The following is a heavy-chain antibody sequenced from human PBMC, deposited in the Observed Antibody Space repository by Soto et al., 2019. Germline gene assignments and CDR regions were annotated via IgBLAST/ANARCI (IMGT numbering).Heavy chain of an antibody. CDR2: IYYSGST. D-gene: IGHD3-10*01. J-gene: IGHJ4*02. CDR3: ARHAVFHYGAGRGLAPFDY. CDR1: RGSISSYY. V-gene: IGHV4-59*08. Sequence: PSETLSLTCTVSRGSISSYYWSWIRQPPGKGLEWTGYIYYSGSTNYNPSLKSRVTISVDTSKSQFSLKLSSVTAADTAVYYCARHAVFHYGAGRGLAPFDYWGQGTLVTVSS.